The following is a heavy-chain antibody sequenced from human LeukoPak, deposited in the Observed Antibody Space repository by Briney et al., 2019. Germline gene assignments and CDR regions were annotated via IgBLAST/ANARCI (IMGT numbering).Heavy chain of an antibody. J-gene: IGHJ4*02. V-gene: IGHV3-48*04. CDR1: GFTFSSYS. CDR2: ISSSGSTI. D-gene: IGHD3-22*01. CDR3: ARDRGGETYYYDSSGSYYFDY. Sequence: GGSLRLSCAASGFTFSSYSLNWVRQAPGKGLEWVSYISSSGSTIYYADSVKGRFTISRDNAKNSLYLQMNSLRAEDTAVYYCARDRGGETYYYDSSGSYYFDYWGQGTLVTVSS.